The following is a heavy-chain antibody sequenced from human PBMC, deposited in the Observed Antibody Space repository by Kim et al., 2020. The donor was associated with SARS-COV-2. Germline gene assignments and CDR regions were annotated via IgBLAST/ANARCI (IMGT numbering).Heavy chain of an antibody. V-gene: IGHV1-8*01. Sequence: ASVKVSCKASGYTFTSHDINWVRQAPGQGLEWMGGMNPNSGHTGYARKFQGRVTITRHTSTSTAFLELTSLTSEDTAVYYCARGHYYGSGTYYLIYYYNMDVWGQGTTVTVSS. CDR2: MNPNSGHT. CDR3: ARGHYYGSGTYYLIYYYNMDV. D-gene: IGHD3-10*01. CDR1: GYTFTSHD. J-gene: IGHJ6*02.